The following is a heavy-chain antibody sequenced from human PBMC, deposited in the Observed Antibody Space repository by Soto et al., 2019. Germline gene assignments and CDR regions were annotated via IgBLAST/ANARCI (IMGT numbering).Heavy chain of an antibody. D-gene: IGHD4-17*01. CDR1: GGTFSSYA. V-gene: IGHV1-69*13. Sequence: VKVSCKASGGTFSSYAISWVRQAPGQGLEWMGGIIPIFGTANYAQKFQGRVTITADESTSTAYMELSSLRSEDTAVYYCARYKTTVVTPGYYYYGMDVWGQGTTVTVSS. J-gene: IGHJ6*02. CDR3: ARYKTTVVTPGYYYYGMDV. CDR2: IIPIFGTA.